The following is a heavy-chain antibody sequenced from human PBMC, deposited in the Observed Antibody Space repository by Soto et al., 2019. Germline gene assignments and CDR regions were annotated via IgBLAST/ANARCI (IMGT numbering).Heavy chain of an antibody. CDR1: GFTFSSYA. D-gene: IGHD6-13*01. CDR2: ISYDGSNK. V-gene: IGHV3-30-3*01. CDR3: ARDRRQQLATKLPHYYYYGMDV. J-gene: IGHJ6*02. Sequence: PGGSLRLSCAASGFTFSSYAMHWVRQAPGKGLEWVAVISYDGSNKYYADSVKGRFTISRDNSKNTLYLQMNSLRAEDTAVYYCARDRRQQLATKLPHYYYYGMDVWGQGTTVTVSS.